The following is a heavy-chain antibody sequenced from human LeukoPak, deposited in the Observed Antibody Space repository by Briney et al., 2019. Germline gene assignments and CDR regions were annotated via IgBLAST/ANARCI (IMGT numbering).Heavy chain of an antibody. CDR2: ISSSGSTI. V-gene: IGHV3-48*03. Sequence: PGGSLRLSCAASGFTFSSYEMNWVRQAPGKGLEWVSHISSSGSTIYSADSVKGRFTISRDNSKNTLYLQMNSLRAEDTAVYYCARGDPVPASEFYDYVWGSYYFDYWGQGTLVTVSS. D-gene: IGHD3-16*01. CDR3: ARGDPVPASEFYDYVWGSYYFDY. CDR1: GFTFSSYE. J-gene: IGHJ4*02.